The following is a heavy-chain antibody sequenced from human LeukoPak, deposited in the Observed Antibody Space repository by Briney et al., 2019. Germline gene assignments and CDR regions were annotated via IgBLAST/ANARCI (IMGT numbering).Heavy chain of an antibody. CDR1: GYTFTSYY. CDR2: INPSGGST. D-gene: IGHD3-22*01. Sequence: ASVKVSCKASGYTFTSYYMHWVRQAPGQGLEWMGIINPSGGSTSYAQKFQGRVTMTRDTSTSTVYMELSSLRSEDTAVYYCARDRRVPDSSGYYFDYWGQGTLVTVSS. V-gene: IGHV1-46*01. J-gene: IGHJ4*02. CDR3: ARDRRVPDSSGYYFDY.